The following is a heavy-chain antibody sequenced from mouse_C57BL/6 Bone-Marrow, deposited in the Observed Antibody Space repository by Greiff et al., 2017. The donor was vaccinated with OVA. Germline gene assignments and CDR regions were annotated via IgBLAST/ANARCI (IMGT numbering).Heavy chain of an antibody. J-gene: IGHJ3*01. D-gene: IGHD2-3*01. CDR3: AREGWLLRWVAY. CDR2: IDPSDSYT. CDR1: GYTFTSYW. V-gene: IGHV1-69*01. Sequence: QVQLQQPGAELVMPGASVKLSCKASGYTFTSYWMHWVKQRPGQGLEWIGEIDPSDSYTNYNQKFKGKSTLTVDKSSSTAYMQLSSLTSEDSAVYYCAREGWLLRWVAYWGQGTLVTVSA.